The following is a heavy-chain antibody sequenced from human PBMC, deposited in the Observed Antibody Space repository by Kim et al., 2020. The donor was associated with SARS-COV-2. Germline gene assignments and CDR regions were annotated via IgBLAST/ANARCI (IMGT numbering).Heavy chain of an antibody. J-gene: IGHJ4*02. CDR2: IYYSRST. CDR3: ARLPGGQYYYGSGSYYFDY. Sequence: SETLSLTCTVSGGSISSSSYYWGWIRQPPGKGLEWIGSIYYSRSTYYNPSLKSRVTISVDTSKNQFSLKLSSVTAADTAVYYCARLPGGQYYYGSGSYYFDYWGQGTLVTVSS. V-gene: IGHV4-39*01. CDR1: GGSISSSSYY. D-gene: IGHD3-10*01.